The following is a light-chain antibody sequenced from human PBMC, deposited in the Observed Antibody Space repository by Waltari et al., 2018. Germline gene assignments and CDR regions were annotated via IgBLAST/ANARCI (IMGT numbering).Light chain of an antibody. CDR3: GTWDSSLSGAV. J-gene: IGLJ7*01. CDR1: SSNLGNTS. V-gene: IGLV1-51*02. CDR2: ENS. Sequence: QSVLTQPPSVSAAPGQRVTIPCSGGSSNLGNTSVSWYRQFPGTAPKLLIDENSERPSGIPGRFSGSKSGTSATLDITGLQAGDEADYYCGTWDSSLSGAVFGGGTHLTVL.